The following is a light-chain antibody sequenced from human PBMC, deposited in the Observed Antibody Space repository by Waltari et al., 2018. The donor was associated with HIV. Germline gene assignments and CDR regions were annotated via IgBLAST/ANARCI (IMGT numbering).Light chain of an antibody. CDR1: SRHVGGYNY. Sequence: QSALPQPASVSGSPGQSIHISCTGTSRHVGGYNYVSWYQQHPGKAPKLMIYEVSNRPSGVSNRFSGSKSGNTASLTISGLQAEDEADYYCSSYTSSSTRVFGGGTNLTVL. J-gene: IGLJ3*02. CDR3: SSYTSSSTRV. CDR2: EVS. V-gene: IGLV2-14*01.